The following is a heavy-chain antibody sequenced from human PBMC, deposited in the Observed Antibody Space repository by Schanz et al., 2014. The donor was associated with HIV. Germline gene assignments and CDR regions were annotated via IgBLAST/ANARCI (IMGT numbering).Heavy chain of an antibody. Sequence: QVQLVQSGAALRKPGTSVKVSCMVPGGTFNSHGFGWVRQAPGQGPEWMGGISAYNGNIFYPKELRGRVTMTTDTSTTTASMELRSLTSDDTAVYFCARDRPVIVGATRADGGTDFDYWGQGTLVTVSS. J-gene: IGHJ4*02. V-gene: IGHV1-18*04. CDR3: ARDRPVIVGATRADGGTDFDY. CDR1: GGTFNSHG. CDR2: ISAYNGNI. D-gene: IGHD1-26*01.